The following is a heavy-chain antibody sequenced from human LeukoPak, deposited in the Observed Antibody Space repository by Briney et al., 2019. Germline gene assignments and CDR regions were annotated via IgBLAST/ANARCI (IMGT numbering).Heavy chain of an antibody. Sequence: PSETLSLTCSVSGGSISSYHWSWIRQPPGKGLEWIGYIYNSGSTNYKPSLKSRVTISVDTSKNQFSLKLSSVTAADTAVYYCARCPDYDFWSGPYFDYWGQGTLVTVSS. CDR2: IYNSGST. D-gene: IGHD3-3*01. CDR3: ARCPDYDFWSGPYFDY. J-gene: IGHJ4*02. CDR1: GGSISSYH. V-gene: IGHV4-59*01.